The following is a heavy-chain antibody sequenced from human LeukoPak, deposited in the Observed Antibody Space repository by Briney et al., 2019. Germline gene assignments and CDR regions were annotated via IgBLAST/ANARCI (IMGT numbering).Heavy chain of an antibody. CDR3: ARDPVGGQNWFDP. CDR2: IYYSGST. J-gene: IGHJ5*02. CDR1: SYSISSGYY. V-gene: IGHV4-38-2*02. D-gene: IGHD3-10*01. Sequence: SETLSLTCTVSSYSISSGYYWGWIRQPPGKGLEWIGYIYYSGSTNYNPSLKSRVTISVDTSKNQFSLKLSSVTAADTAVYYCARDPVGGQNWFDPWGQGTLVTVSS.